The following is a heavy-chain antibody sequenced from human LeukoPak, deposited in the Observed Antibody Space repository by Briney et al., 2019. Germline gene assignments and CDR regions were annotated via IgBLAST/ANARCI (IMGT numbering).Heavy chain of an antibody. CDR2: ISWDGGST. CDR3: AKDYTADY. Sequence: PGGSMRLSCAASGFTFDDYAMHWVRQAPGKGLEWVSLISWDGGSTYYADSVKDRFIISRDNSKNSLYLQMNSLRAEDTALYCCAKDYTADYRGQGTLVTVAS. J-gene: IGHJ4*02. CDR1: GFTFDDYA. V-gene: IGHV3-43D*04. D-gene: IGHD2-2*02.